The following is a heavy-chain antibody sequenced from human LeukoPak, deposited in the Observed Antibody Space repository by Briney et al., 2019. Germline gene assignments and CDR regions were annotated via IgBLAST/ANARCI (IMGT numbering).Heavy chain of an antibody. CDR2: IYPGDSDT. CDR1: GYSFSNYW. CDR3: ARLSPIYGSGSYVDY. Sequence: GESLKISCEGSGYSFSNYWSAWVRQMPGKGLEGMGIIYPGDSDTRYSPSFQGQVTISADKSISTAYLQWSSLKASDTAMYYCARLSPIYGSGSYVDYWGQGTLVTVSS. J-gene: IGHJ4*02. D-gene: IGHD3-10*01. V-gene: IGHV5-51*01.